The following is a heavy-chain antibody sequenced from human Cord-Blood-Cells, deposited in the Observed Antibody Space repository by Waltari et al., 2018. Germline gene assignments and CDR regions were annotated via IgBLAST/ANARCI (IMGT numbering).Heavy chain of an antibody. CDR2: IIPILGIA. V-gene: IGHV1-69*10. CDR1: GGTFSSYA. Sequence: QVQLVQSGAEVKKPGSSVKVSCKASGGTFSSYAISWVRQAPGQGLEWMGGIIPILGIANDVQKCRGRVTITADKPTSTAYMELSSLRSEDTAVYYCARFQSDSSSWFDYWGQGTLVTVSS. CDR3: ARFQSDSSSWFDY. D-gene: IGHD6-13*01. J-gene: IGHJ4*02.